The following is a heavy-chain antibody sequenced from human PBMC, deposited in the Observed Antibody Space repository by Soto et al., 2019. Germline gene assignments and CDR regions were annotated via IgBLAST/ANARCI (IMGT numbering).Heavy chain of an antibody. CDR2: ISGSGGST. Sequence: EVQLLESGGGLVQPGGSLRLSCAAYGFTFSSYAMSWVRQAPGKGLEWVSAISGSGGSTYYADSVKGRFTISRDNSKNTLYLQMNSLRAEYTAVYYCAKDFRGFGVVTPSYFDCWGQRTLVTVSS. CDR3: AKDFRGFGVVTPSYFDC. V-gene: IGHV3-23*01. D-gene: IGHD3-3*01. CDR1: GFTFSSYA. J-gene: IGHJ4*02.